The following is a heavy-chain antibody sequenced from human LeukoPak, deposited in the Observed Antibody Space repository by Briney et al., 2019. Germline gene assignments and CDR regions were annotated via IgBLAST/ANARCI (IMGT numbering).Heavy chain of an antibody. D-gene: IGHD6-19*01. CDR2: IGSSGRTR. CDR1: GFPFSFYE. V-gene: IGHV3-48*03. J-gene: IGHJ4*02. CDR3: ALLAVASGFDY. Sequence: GGSLRLSCAVSGFPFSFYEINWVRQAPGKGLEWVSNIGSSGRTRCYADSAKGRFSISRDNAKNSLYLQMNSLRVEDTGVYYCALLAVASGFDYWGQGALVTVSS.